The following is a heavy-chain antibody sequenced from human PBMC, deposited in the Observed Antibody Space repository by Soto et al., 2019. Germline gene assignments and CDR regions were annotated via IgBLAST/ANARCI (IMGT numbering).Heavy chain of an antibody. J-gene: IGHJ3*02. CDR3: ARESGDYYDDSNRSYNAFDK. Sequence: QVQLVQSRTEVREPGASVKVSCKASLSTFTNYYIQWVRQAPGQGLEWMGMINPRGGNTVYTERFQGRVTMTRDTSTSTVYMELSSLRPEDTAVYYCARESGDYYDDSNRSYNAFDKVGQGTLVTVSS. CDR2: INPRGGNT. V-gene: IGHV1-46*03. CDR1: LSTFTNYY. D-gene: IGHD3-22*01.